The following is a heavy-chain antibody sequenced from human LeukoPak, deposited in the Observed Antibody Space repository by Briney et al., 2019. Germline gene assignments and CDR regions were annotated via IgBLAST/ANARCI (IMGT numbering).Heavy chain of an antibody. J-gene: IGHJ3*02. CDR3: ARDKTEQWLVLEAFDI. V-gene: IGHV3-21*01. CDR1: GFTLSYYS. CDR2: ISATSSYI. D-gene: IGHD6-19*01. Sequence: GGSLRLSCAASGFTLSYYSMNWVRQTPGKGLEWVSSISATSSYIYYADSARGRFTISRDNAKNSLYLQMNSLRAEDTAVYYCARDKTEQWLVLEAFDIWGQGTVVTVSS.